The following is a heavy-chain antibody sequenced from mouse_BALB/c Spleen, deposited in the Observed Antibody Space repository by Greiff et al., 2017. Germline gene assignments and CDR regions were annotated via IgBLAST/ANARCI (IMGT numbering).Heavy chain of an antibody. CDR2: ISYDGSN. CDR1: GYSITSGYY. V-gene: IGHV3-6*02. J-gene: IGHJ3*01. CDR3: ARSANWGFAY. Sequence: EVKLMESGPGLVKPSQSLSLTCSVTGYSITSGYYWNWIRQFPGNKLEWMGYISYDGSNNYNPSLKNRISITRDTSKNQFFLKLNSVTTEDTATYYCARSANWGFAYWGQGTLVTVSA. D-gene: IGHD4-1*01.